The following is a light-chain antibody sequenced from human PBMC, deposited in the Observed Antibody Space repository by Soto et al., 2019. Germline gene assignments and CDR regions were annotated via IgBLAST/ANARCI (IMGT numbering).Light chain of an antibody. CDR2: YDS. Sequence: SYELTQPPSVSVAPGKTARITCGGNNIGSKSVHWYQQKPGQAPVLVIYYDSDRPSGIPERFSGSNSGNTATVTISRVEAGDEADYYCQGWDSSSDHLGVVFGGGTKLTVL. CDR1: NIGSKS. V-gene: IGLV3-21*04. J-gene: IGLJ2*01. CDR3: QGWDSSSDHLGVV.